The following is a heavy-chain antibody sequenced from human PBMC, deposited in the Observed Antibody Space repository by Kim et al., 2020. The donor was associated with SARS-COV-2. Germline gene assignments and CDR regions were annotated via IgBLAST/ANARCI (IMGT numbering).Heavy chain of an antibody. D-gene: IGHD3-9*01. CDR1: GGSISSSSYY. Sequence: SETLSLTCTVSGGSISSSSYYWGWIRQPPGKGLEWIGSIYYSGSTYYNPSLKSRVTISVDTSKNQFSLKLSSVTAADTAVYYCARHLTIRYFDWLLSPGYFDYWGQGTLVTVSS. CDR3: ARHLTIRYFDWLLSPGYFDY. CDR2: IYYSGST. V-gene: IGHV4-39*01. J-gene: IGHJ4*02.